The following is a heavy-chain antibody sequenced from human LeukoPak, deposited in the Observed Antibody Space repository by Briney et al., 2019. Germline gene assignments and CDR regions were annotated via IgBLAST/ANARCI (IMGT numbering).Heavy chain of an antibody. CDR2: IRYDGSYK. D-gene: IGHD3-10*01. CDR3: AKDYYGSGSYFDS. CDR1: GFTFISYG. V-gene: IGHV3-30*02. Sequence: GGSLRLSCAASGFTFISYGMHWVRQAPGKGLEWVTFIRYDGSYKNYADSVKGRFTISRDNSKNTLYLQMNSLRAEDTAVYYCAKDYYGSGSYFDSWGQGTLVTVSA. J-gene: IGHJ4*02.